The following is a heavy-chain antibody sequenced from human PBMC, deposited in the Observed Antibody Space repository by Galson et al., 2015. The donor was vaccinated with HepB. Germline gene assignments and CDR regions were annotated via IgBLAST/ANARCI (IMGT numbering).Heavy chain of an antibody. J-gene: IGHJ4*02. V-gene: IGHV1-69*10. CDR1: GGTFSSYA. D-gene: IGHD5-24*01. CDR3: ARDRGASTIRAPFDY. Sequence: QSGAEVKKPGESLKISCKASGGTFSSYAISWVRQAPGQGLEWMGGSIPILGIANYAQKFQGRVTITADKSTSTAYMELSSLRSEDTAVYYCARDRGASTIRAPFDYWGQGTLVTVSS. CDR2: SIPILGIA.